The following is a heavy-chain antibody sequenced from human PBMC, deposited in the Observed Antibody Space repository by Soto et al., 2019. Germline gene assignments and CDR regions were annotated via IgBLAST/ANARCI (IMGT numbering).Heavy chain of an antibody. D-gene: IGHD1-7*01. CDR1: GFTFSNYW. CDR3: ARDPIWTYTWNYARLNYLDP. CDR2: INSDGSSA. Sequence: GGSLRLSCAASGFTFSNYWMHWVRQAPGKGLVWVSRINSDGSSASYADSVKGRFTISRDNAASTAYMELNSLRSDDTAVYYCARDPIWTYTWNYARLNYLDPWGQGTLVTVSS. V-gene: IGHV3-74*01. J-gene: IGHJ5*02.